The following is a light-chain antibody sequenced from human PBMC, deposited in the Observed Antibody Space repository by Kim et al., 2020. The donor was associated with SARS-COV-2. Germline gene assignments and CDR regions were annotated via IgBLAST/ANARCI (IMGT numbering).Light chain of an antibody. Sequence: QTLSIPCSVRRSNNGDNDVSWYQQQPGTAPPLLLYNNHNRPSRIPDRESVSKSGASATPGITGLQTGAEADSYCGTWDSGLNAWVFGGGTQLTVL. CDR1: RSNNGDND. V-gene: IGLV1-51*01. CDR3: GTWDSGLNAWV. J-gene: IGLJ2*01. CDR2: NNH.